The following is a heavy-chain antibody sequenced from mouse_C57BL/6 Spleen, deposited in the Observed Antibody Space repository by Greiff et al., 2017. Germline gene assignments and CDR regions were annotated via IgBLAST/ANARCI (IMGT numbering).Heavy chain of an antibody. CDR2: INPNNGGT. J-gene: IGHJ2*01. D-gene: IGHD6-5*01. Sequence: DVQLQESGPELVKPGASVKMSCKASGYTFTDYNMHWVKQSHGTSLEWIGYINPNNGGTSYNQKFKGKAKLTVNKSSSTAYMALRSRTSEDSAVYYCGPIFFDYWGQGTTLTVSS. V-gene: IGHV1-22*01. CDR1: GYTFTDYN. CDR3: GPIFFDY.